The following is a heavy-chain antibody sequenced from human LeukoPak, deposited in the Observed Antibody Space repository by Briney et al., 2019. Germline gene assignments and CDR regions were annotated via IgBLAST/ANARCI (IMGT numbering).Heavy chain of an antibody. CDR2: INHSGST. CDR1: GGSISSSSYY. J-gene: IGHJ4*02. CDR3: ARARLYYDFWSGYYRVFDY. D-gene: IGHD3-3*01. Sequence: PSETLSLTCTVSGGSISSSSYYWGWIRQPPGKGLEWIGEINHSGSTNYNPSLKSRVTISVDTSKNQFSLKLSSVTAADTAVYYCARARLYYDFWSGYYRVFDYWGQGTLVTVSS. V-gene: IGHV4-39*07.